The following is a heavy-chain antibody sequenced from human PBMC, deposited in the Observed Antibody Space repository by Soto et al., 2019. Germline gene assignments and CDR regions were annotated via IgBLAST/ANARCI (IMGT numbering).Heavy chain of an antibody. CDR1: GYTFTSYG. CDR2: ISAYNGNT. J-gene: IGHJ6*02. D-gene: IGHD6-19*01. CDR3: ARTEFSGWYSNYYYGMDV. V-gene: IGHV1-18*01. Sequence: VQLVQSGAEVKKPGASVKVSCKASGYTFTSYGISWVRQAPGQGLEWMGWISAYNGNTNYAQKLQGRVTMTTDTSTSTAYMELRSLRSDDTAVYYCARTEFSGWYSNYYYGMDVWGQGTTVTVSS.